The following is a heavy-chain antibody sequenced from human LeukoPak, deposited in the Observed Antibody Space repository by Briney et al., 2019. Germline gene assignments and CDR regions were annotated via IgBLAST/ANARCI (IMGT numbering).Heavy chain of an antibody. V-gene: IGHV1-24*01. D-gene: IGHD2-8*02. Sequence: GASVKVSCKVSGYTLTELSMHWVRQAPGKGLEWMGGSDPEDGETIYAQKFQGRVTMTEDTSTDTAYMELSSLRSEDTAVYYCATGLLLAYYFDYWGQGTLVTVSS. CDR1: GYTLTELS. CDR3: ATGLLLAYYFDY. CDR2: SDPEDGET. J-gene: IGHJ4*02.